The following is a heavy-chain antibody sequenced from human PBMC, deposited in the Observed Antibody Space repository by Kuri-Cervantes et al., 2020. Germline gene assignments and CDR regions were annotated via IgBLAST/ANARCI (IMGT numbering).Heavy chain of an antibody. CDR2: IYYSGST. J-gene: IGHJ4*02. D-gene: IGHD2-2*01. Sequence: LRLSCTVSGGTISSGGYYWSWIRQHPGKGLEWIGYIYYSGSTYYNPSLKSRVTISVDTSKSQFSLKLSSVTAADTAVYYCARELKQVVPAAMGHQKEDYFDYWGQGTLVTVSS. CDR1: GGTISSGGYY. CDR3: ARELKQVVPAAMGHQKEDYFDY. V-gene: IGHV4-31*02.